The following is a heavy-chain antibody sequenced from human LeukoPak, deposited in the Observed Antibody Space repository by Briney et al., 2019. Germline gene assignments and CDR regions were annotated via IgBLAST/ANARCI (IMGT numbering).Heavy chain of an antibody. V-gene: IGHV4-4*07. CDR2: IYTSGST. CDR3: ARDKPSGSSRKDYYYYYMDV. J-gene: IGHJ6*03. D-gene: IGHD3-10*01. CDR1: GGSISSYY. Sequence: PSETLSLTCTVSGGSISSYYWSWIRQPAGKGLEWIGRIYTSGSTNYNPSLKSRVTMSVDTSKNQFSLKLSSVTAADTAVYYCARDKPSGSSRKDYYYYYMDVWGKGTTVTVSS.